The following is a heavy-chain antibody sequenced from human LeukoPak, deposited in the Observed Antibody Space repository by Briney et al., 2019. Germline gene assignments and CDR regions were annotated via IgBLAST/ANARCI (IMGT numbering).Heavy chain of an antibody. D-gene: IGHD6-19*01. V-gene: IGHV4-34*01. CDR1: GGSFSGYY. J-gene: IGHJ4*02. CDR3: ARGPTKQWLVNVGGNYFDY. Sequence: MPSETLSLTCAVYGGSFSGYYWSWIRQPPGKGLEWIGEINHSGSTNYNPSLKSRVTISVDTSKNQFSLKLSSVTAADTAVYYCARGPTKQWLVNVGGNYFDYWGQGTLVTVSS. CDR2: INHSGST.